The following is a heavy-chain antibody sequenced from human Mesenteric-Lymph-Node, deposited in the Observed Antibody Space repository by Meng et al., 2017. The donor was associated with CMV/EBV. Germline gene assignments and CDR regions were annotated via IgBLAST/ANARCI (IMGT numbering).Heavy chain of an antibody. V-gene: IGHV3-23*01. CDR1: GFTFSSYW. CDR2: ISDSVVST. Sequence: GGSLRLSCAASGFTFSSYWMNWVRQAPGEGLDWVSTISDSVVSTYYADSVKGRFTISRDNSKNTLYLQLNSLRAEDTAVYYCALHPGIAAAGIIYWGQGTLVTVSS. J-gene: IGHJ4*02. CDR3: ALHPGIAAAGIIY. D-gene: IGHD6-13*01.